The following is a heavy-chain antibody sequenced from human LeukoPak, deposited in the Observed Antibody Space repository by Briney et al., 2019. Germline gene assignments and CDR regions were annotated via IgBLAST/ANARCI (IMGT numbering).Heavy chain of an antibody. CDR1: GFTFSSHW. CDR2: INQDGSEK. CDR3: ARRDCSGGSCYGIDY. J-gene: IGHJ4*02. V-gene: IGHV3-7*01. D-gene: IGHD2-15*01. Sequence: GGSLRLSYTASGFTFSSHWMSWVRQAPGKWLEWVANINQDGSEKYYVDSVKGRFTISRDNAKNSLYLQMNSLRAEDTAVYYCARRDCSGGSCYGIDYWGQGTLVTVSS.